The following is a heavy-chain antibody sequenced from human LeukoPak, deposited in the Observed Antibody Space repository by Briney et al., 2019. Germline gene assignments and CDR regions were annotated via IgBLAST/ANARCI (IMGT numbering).Heavy chain of an antibody. J-gene: IGHJ4*02. D-gene: IGHD2/OR15-2a*01. V-gene: IGHV3-48*01. Sequence: GGSLRLSCAASGFSFSSYSINWVRQAPGKGLEWVSYISGDGNAKHYTDSVKGRFTLSRDNAKNALYLQMNSLRAEDTAVYFCARDYVYAFDYWGQGTLVTVSS. CDR2: ISGDGNAK. CDR1: GFSFSSYS. CDR3: ARDYVYAFDY.